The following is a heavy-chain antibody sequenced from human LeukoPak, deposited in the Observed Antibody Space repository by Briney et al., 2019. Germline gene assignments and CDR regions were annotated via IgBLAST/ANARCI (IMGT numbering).Heavy chain of an antibody. CDR1: GFTFSSYW. CDR3: ARDYDRSSGLFDL. V-gene: IGHV3-7*01. CDR2: IKKDGSEK. Sequence: HPGGSLRLSCAASGFTFSSYWMSWVRQAPGKGLEWVANIKKDGSEKYSVDSVKGRFTISRDNAKNSLYLQMNSLRAEDTAVYYCARDYDRSSGLFDLWGRGTLVTVSS. D-gene: IGHD1-14*01. J-gene: IGHJ2*01.